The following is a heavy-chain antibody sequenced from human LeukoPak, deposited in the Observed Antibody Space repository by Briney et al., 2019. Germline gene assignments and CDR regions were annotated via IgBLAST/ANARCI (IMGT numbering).Heavy chain of an antibody. D-gene: IGHD6-19*01. Sequence: GGSLRLSCAASGFTFDDYAMHWVRQAPGKGLEWVSLISGDGGSTYYADSVKGRFTISRDNSKNSLYLQMNSLRTEDTALYYCAKDMVAVAGTSADAFDIWGQGTMVTVSP. CDR1: GFTFDDYA. CDR3: AKDMVAVAGTSADAFDI. J-gene: IGHJ3*02. V-gene: IGHV3-43*02. CDR2: ISGDGGST.